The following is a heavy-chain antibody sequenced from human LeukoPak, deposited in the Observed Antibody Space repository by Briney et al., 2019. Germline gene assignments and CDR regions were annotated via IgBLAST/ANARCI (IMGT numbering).Heavy chain of an antibody. D-gene: IGHD3-9*01. Sequence: GGSLRLSCAASGFTFSSYGMHWVRQAPGKGLEWVAFIRYDGSNKYYADSVKGRFTISRDNAKNSLYLQMNSLRVEDTAVYYCAREQPSYLDFDAFDVWGQGTLVAVSS. CDR3: AREQPSYLDFDAFDV. CDR1: GFTFSSYG. J-gene: IGHJ3*01. CDR2: IRYDGSNK. V-gene: IGHV3-30*02.